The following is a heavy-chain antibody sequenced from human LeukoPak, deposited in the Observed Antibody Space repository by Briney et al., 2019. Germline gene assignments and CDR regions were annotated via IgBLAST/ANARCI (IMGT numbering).Heavy chain of an antibody. V-gene: IGHV3-21*01. J-gene: IGHJ4*02. CDR1: GFTFSSYS. CDR3: ARAEYYDILTGYSHFDY. D-gene: IGHD3-9*01. Sequence: PGGSLRLSCAASGFTFSSYSMNWVRQAPGKGLEWVPSISSSSSYIYYADSVKGRFTISRDNAKNSLYLQMNSLRAEDTAVYYCARAEYYDILTGYSHFDYWGQGTLVTVSS. CDR2: ISSSSSYI.